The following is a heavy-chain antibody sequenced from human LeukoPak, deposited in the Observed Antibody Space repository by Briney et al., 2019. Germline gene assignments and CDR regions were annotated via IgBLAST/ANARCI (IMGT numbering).Heavy chain of an antibody. D-gene: IGHD5-12*01. Sequence: GGSLRLSCAASGFTFSRYWMHWVRQAPGKGLVWVSRINSDGSSTTYADSVKGRFTISRDNAKNMLYLQMNSLRAEDTAVYYCATERAGTSGYIVFDYWGQGTLVTVSS. CDR2: INSDGSST. V-gene: IGHV3-74*03. CDR3: ATERAGTSGYIVFDY. J-gene: IGHJ4*02. CDR1: GFTFSRYW.